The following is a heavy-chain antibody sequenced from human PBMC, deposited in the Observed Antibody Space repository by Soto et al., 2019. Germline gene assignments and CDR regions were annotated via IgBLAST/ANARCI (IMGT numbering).Heavy chain of an antibody. Sequence: GGSLRLSCAASGFTFSSYAMSWVRQAPGKGLVWVSRINSDGSSTSYADSVKGRFTISRDNAKNTLYLQMNSLRAEDTAVYYCARDLSSTYGSGSYFDYWGQGTLVTVSS. D-gene: IGHD3-10*01. CDR1: GFTFSSYA. CDR2: INSDGSST. V-gene: IGHV3-74*01. J-gene: IGHJ4*02. CDR3: ARDLSSTYGSGSYFDY.